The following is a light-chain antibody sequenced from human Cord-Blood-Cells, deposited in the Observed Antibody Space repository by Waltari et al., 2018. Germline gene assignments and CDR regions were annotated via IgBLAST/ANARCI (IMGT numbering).Light chain of an antibody. J-gene: IGKJ1*01. Sequence: DIQMTQSPSTLSASVGDRVTITCRASPSISSWWVWYQQKPGKAPKLLIYDASSLESGVASRFSGSGSGTEFTLTFRSLQPKDFATYYCQQYKSYWTFDQGTRVEIK. V-gene: IGKV1-5*01. CDR2: DAS. CDR1: PSISSW. CDR3: QQYKSYWT.